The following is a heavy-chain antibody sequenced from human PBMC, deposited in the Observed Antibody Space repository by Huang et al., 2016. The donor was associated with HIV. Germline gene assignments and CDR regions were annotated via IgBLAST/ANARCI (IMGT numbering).Heavy chain of an antibody. CDR1: GFPFGSYG. CDR2: IRYDGSKK. D-gene: IGHD4-17*01. CDR3: AKVPHPRDYGDYVGGAFDI. Sequence: QVQLVESGGGVVQPGGSLRLSCAASGFPFGSYGMHWVCQAPGKVLEWWAVIRYDGSKKDYADAVKGRFTISRDNSKNTLYLQMNSLRAEDTAVYYCAKVPHPRDYGDYVGGAFDIWGQGTMVTVSS. V-gene: IGHV3-30*02. J-gene: IGHJ3*02.